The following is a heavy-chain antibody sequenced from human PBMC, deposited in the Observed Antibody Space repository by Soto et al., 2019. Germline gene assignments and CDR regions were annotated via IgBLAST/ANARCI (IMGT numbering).Heavy chain of an antibody. CDR3: AGDSASVTQVPFRD. Sequence: GQLVQSGAEVRQPGSSVRVSCKASGGTFSTYSVTWVRQAPGQGLEWLGGIIPIYDSPYYAQKFLGRDSLTADTSTNTAYMVVSRLTAEDTAVYFFAGDSASVTQVPFRDWGQGTLVLVAS. D-gene: IGHD2-21*02. J-gene: IGHJ4*02. CDR1: GGTFSTYS. CDR2: IIPIYDSP. V-gene: IGHV1-69*06.